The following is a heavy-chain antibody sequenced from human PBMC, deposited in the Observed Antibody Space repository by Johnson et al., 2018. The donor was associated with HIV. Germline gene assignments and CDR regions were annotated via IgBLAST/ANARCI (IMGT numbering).Heavy chain of an antibody. Sequence: VQLVESGGGLIQPGGSLRLSCAASGFTVSSNYMSWVRQAPGKGLEWVSVISWNSDDIDYADSVKGRFTISRDNAKNSLYLQMNTLRPEDTALYYCAKDLVVINVRYAFHIWGQGTMVTVS. CDR1: GFTVSSNY. V-gene: IGHV3-9*01. J-gene: IGHJ3*02. D-gene: IGHD3-22*01. CDR2: ISWNSDDI. CDR3: AKDLVVINVRYAFHI.